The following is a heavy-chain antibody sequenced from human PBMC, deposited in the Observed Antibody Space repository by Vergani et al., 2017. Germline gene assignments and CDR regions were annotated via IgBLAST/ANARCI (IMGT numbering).Heavy chain of an antibody. CDR1: GFTFGDYA. J-gene: IGHJ4*02. Sequence: EVQLVESGGGLVQPGRSLRLSCTASGFTFGDYAMSWVRQAPGKGLEWVGFIRSKAYGGTTEYAASVKGRFTISRDDSKSIAYLQMNSLKTEDTAVYYCTRDPTDYYDSRGQAFDYWGQGTLVTVSS. V-gene: IGHV3-49*04. D-gene: IGHD3-22*01. CDR2: IRSKAYGGTT. CDR3: TRDPTDYYDSRGQAFDY.